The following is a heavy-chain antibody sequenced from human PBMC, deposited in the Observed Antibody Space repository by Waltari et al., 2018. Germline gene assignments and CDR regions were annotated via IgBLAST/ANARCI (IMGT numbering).Heavy chain of an antibody. CDR1: GFTFSSYG. Sequence: QVQLVESGGGVVQPGRSLRLSCAASGFTFSSYGMHWVRQAPGKGLEWVAVIWYDGSNKYYADSVKGRFTISRDNSKNTLYLQMNSLRAEDTAVYYCARTPLGYCGGDCYSDWYFDLWGRGTLVTVSS. J-gene: IGHJ2*01. CDR2: IWYDGSNK. D-gene: IGHD2-21*02. CDR3: ARTPLGYCGGDCYSDWYFDL. V-gene: IGHV3-33*01.